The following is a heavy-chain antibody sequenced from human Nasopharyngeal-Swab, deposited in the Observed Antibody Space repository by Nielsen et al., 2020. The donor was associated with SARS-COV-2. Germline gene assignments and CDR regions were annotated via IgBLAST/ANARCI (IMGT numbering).Heavy chain of an antibody. V-gene: IGHV1-18*01. CDR3: ARRSSRDYYDSSGYEDY. Sequence: ASVKVSCKASGYTFTGYGISWVRQAPGQGLEWMGWISAYNGNTNYAQKLQGRVTMTTDTSTSTAYMELRSLRSDDTAVYYCARRSSRDYYDSSGYEDYWGQGTLVTVSS. D-gene: IGHD3-22*01. CDR1: GYTFTGYG. CDR2: ISAYNGNT. J-gene: IGHJ4*02.